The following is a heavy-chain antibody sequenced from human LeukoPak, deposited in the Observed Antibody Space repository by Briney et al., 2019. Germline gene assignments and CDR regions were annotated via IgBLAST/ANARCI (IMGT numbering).Heavy chain of an antibody. CDR3: ARVCGSYLHNWFDP. J-gene: IGHJ5*02. CDR1: GYTFTGYY. Sequence: ASVKVSCKASGYTFTGYYMHWVRQAPGQGLEWMGWISAYNGNTNYAQKLQGRVTMTTDTSTSTAYMELRSLRSDDTAVYYCARVCGSYLHNWFDPWGQGTLVTVSS. V-gene: IGHV1-18*04. D-gene: IGHD1-26*01. CDR2: ISAYNGNT.